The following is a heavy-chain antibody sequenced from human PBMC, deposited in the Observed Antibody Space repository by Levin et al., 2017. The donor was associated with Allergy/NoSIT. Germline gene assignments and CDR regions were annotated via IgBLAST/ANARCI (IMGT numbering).Heavy chain of an antibody. CDR1: GFTFDDYG. J-gene: IGHJ3*02. D-gene: IGHD3-10*01. CDR3: ARLTGRRGVGAFDI. V-gene: IGHV3-20*01. Sequence: GESLKISCAASGFTFDDYGMSWVRQAPGKGLEWVSGINWNGGSTGYADSVKGRFTISRDNAKNSLYLQMNSLRAEDTALYHCARLTGRRGVGAFDIWGQGTMVTVSS. CDR2: INWNGGST.